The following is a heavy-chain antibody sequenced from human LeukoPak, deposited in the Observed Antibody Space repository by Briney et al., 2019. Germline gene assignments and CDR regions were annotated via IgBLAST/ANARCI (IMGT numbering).Heavy chain of an antibody. CDR2: INPNSGGT. CDR1: GYTFTSYG. Sequence: ASVKVSCKASGYTFTSYGISWVRQAPGQGLEWMGWINPNSGGTNYVQKFQGRVTMTRDTSISTAYMELSGLTSDDTAVYYCARDAIVRDYSNSDYWGQGTLVTVSS. D-gene: IGHD4-11*01. V-gene: IGHV1-2*02. CDR3: ARDAIVRDYSNSDY. J-gene: IGHJ4*02.